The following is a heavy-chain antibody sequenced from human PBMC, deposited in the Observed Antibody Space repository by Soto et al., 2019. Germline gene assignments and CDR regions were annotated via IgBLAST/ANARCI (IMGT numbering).Heavy chain of an antibody. V-gene: IGHV1-69*01. D-gene: IGHD1-26*01. CDR2: IIPIFGTA. J-gene: IGHJ6*01. CDR1: GGTFSSYA. Sequence: QVQLVQSGAEVKKPGSSVKVSCKASGGTFSSYAISWVRQAPGQGLEWMGGIIPIFGTANYAQKFQGRVTINADEYTSTAYMEQRSLRSKDTAVYYCAARGHRGSDYGYYGMDVWGQGTTVTVSS. CDR3: AARGHRGSDYGYYGMDV.